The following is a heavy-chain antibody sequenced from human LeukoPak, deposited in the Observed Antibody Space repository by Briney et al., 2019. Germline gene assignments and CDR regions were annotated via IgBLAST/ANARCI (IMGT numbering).Heavy chain of an antibody. D-gene: IGHD5-18*01. CDR2: ISSSSSYI. Sequence: GGPLRLSCAASGFTFSNYNMNWVRQAPGKGLEWVSSISSSSSYIYYADSVKGRFTISRDNAKNSLYLQMNSLRAEDTAVYYCARGAELRYSYGGRFDYWGQGTLVTVSS. CDR1: GFTFSNYN. CDR3: ARGAELRYSYGGRFDY. V-gene: IGHV3-21*01. J-gene: IGHJ4*02.